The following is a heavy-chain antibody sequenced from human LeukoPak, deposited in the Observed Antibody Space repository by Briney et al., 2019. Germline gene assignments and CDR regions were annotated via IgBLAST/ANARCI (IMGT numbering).Heavy chain of an antibody. V-gene: IGHV4-59*08. D-gene: IGHD2-2*01. J-gene: IGHJ5*02. CDR1: GGSISSYY. Sequence: TSETLSLTCTVSGGSISSYYWSWIRQPPGKGLEWVGYFYYGGRSNYNPSLTSRVTMSVDTSQNQFSLKLSSVTAADTAVYFCARYYCSGTTCYSTNWFDTWGQGTLVTVSS. CDR3: ARYYCSGTTCYSTNWFDT. CDR2: FYYGGRS.